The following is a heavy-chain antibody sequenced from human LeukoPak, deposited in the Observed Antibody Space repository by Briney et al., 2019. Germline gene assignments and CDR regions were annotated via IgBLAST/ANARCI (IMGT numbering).Heavy chain of an antibody. D-gene: IGHD6-19*01. J-gene: IGHJ4*02. Sequence: SETLSLTCTVSGGSISSYYWSWIRQPPGKGLEWIGYIYYSGSTNYNPSLKSRVTISVGTSKNQFSLKLSSVTAADTAVYYCARGIWGYSSGPNDYWGQGTLVTVSS. V-gene: IGHV4-59*01. CDR1: GGSISSYY. CDR3: ARGIWGYSSGPNDY. CDR2: IYYSGST.